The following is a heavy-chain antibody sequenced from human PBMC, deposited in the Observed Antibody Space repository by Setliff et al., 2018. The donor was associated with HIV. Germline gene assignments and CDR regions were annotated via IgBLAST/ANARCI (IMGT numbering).Heavy chain of an antibody. D-gene: IGHD3-22*01. CDR2: INPNSGGT. V-gene: IGHV1-2*02. J-gene: IGHJ4*02. Sequence: GASVKVSCKASGYTFTGYYMHWVRQAPGQGLEWMGWINPNSGGTTYAQKFQGRVTMTRDTSISTAYMELSRLRSDDTAVYYCARGMDYYDTSGYYQYYFDYWGQGTLVTVSS. CDR3: ARGMDYYDTSGYYQYYFDY. CDR1: GYTFTGYY.